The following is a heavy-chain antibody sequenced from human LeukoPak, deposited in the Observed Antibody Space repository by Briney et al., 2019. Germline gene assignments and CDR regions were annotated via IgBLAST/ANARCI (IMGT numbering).Heavy chain of an antibody. CDR3: ARGAASGIAVADMGY. V-gene: IGHV7-4-1*02. J-gene: IGHJ4*02. Sequence: GASVKVSCKASGYTFTSYAMNWVRQAPGQGLEWMGWINTNTGNPTYAQGFTGRFVFSLDTSVSTAYLQISSLKAEDTAVYYCARGAASGIAVADMGYWGQGTLVTVSS. CDR1: GYTFTSYA. CDR2: INTNTGNP. D-gene: IGHD6-19*01.